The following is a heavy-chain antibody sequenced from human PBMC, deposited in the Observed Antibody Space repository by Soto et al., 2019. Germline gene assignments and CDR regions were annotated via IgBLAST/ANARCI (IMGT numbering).Heavy chain of an antibody. CDR2: IYYSGST. Sequence: PSETLSLTCTVSGGSISSGDYYWSWIRQPPGKGLEWIGYIYYSGSTYYNPSLKSRVTISVDTSKNQFSLKLSSVTAADTAVYYCARAWSGYGRQQLVLFDYWGQGTLVTVSS. V-gene: IGHV4-30-4*01. D-gene: IGHD6-13*01. CDR1: GGSISSGDYY. CDR3: ARAWSGYGRQQLVLFDY. J-gene: IGHJ4*02.